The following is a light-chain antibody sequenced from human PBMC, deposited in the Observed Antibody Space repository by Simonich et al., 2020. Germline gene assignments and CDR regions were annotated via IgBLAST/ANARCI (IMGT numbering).Light chain of an antibody. V-gene: IGLV2-14*01. CDR2: EVS. CDR3: SSYTSSSFWV. CDR1: SSDVGGYNY. Sequence: QSALTQPASVSGSPGQSIPISCTGTSSDVGGYNYVSWYQPHPGKAPKLMIYEVSKRPSGVANRFSGSKSGNTASLTISVLQAEDEADYYCSSYTSSSFWVFGGGTKLTVL. J-gene: IGLJ3*02.